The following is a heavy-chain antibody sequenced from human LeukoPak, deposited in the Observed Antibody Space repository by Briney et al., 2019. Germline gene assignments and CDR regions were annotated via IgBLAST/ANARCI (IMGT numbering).Heavy chain of an antibody. V-gene: IGHV4-34*01. CDR1: GGSFSGYY. J-gene: IGHJ4*02. CDR2: INHSGST. Sequence: SETLSLTCAVYGGSFSGYYWSWIRQPPGKGLEWIGEINHSGSTNYNPSLKSRVTISVDTSKNQFSLKLSSVTAADTAVYYCARGPNDYIWGSYRRGFDYWGQGTLVTVSS. D-gene: IGHD3-16*02. CDR3: ARGPNDYIWGSYRRGFDY.